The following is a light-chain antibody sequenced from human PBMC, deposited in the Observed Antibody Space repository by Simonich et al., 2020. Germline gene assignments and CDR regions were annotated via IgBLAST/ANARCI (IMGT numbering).Light chain of an antibody. CDR3: QQYYSTPLT. CDR1: QSVLYSSNNKNY. J-gene: IGKJ1*01. V-gene: IGKV4-1*01. CDR2: WAY. Sequence: DIVMTQSPDSLAVSLGERATINCKSSQSVLYSSNNKNYLAWYQQKPGQLPKLLIYWAYTRESGVPDRFSGSGSGTDFTLTISSLQAEDVAVYYCQQYYSTPLTFGQGTKVEIK.